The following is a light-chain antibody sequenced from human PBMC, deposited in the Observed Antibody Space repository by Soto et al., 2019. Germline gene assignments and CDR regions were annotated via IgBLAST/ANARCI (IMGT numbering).Light chain of an antibody. V-gene: IGKV1-39*01. CDR2: DSS. CDR1: QSISTY. Sequence: DIQLTQSPSSLSASVGDRITITCRASQSISTYLNWYQQKPGEAPTLLVYDSSTLQSGVPSRFSGSGFGAEFTLTVSSLQPEDFATYYCKQSYCNPTWTFGQGTKVDIK. CDR3: KQSYCNPTWT. J-gene: IGKJ1*01.